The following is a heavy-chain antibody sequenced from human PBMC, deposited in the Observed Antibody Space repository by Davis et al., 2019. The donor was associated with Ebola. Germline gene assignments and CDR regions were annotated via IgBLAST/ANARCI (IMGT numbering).Heavy chain of an antibody. J-gene: IGHJ6*02. Sequence: SETLSLTCTVSGGSISSYYWSWIRQPAGKGLEWIGRIYTSGSTHYNPSLKSRVTMSVDTSKNQFSLKLSSVTAADTAVYYCARGGYGDSNADYYYYYGMDVWGQGTTVTVSS. CDR3: ARGGYGDSNADYYYYYGMDV. CDR1: GGSISSYY. D-gene: IGHD4-17*01. V-gene: IGHV4-4*07. CDR2: IYTSGST.